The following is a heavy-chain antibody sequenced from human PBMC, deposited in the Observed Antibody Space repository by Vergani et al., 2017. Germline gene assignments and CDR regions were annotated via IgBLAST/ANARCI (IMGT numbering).Heavy chain of an antibody. D-gene: IGHD6-19*01. CDR3: ARGGRERAHSSGWYGNY. CDR2: INTNTGNP. V-gene: IGHV7-4-1*02. Sequence: QVQLVQSGSELKKPGASVKVSCKASGYTFTSYAMNWVRQAPGQGLEWMGWINTNTGNPTYAQGFTGGFVFSLDTSVSTAYLQISSLKAEDTAVYYCARGGRERAHSSGWYGNYWGQGTLVTVSS. J-gene: IGHJ4*02. CDR1: GYTFTSYA.